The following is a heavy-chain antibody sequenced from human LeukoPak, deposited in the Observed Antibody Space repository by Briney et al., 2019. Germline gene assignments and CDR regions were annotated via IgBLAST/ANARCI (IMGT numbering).Heavy chain of an antibody. CDR3: ARTHCSSTSCYSWFDP. J-gene: IGHJ5*02. CDR1: GGSFSGYY. V-gene: IGHV4-34*01. CDR2: MSHTGAT. D-gene: IGHD2-2*01. Sequence: SETLSLTCAVFGGSFSGYYWSWIRQSPEKGLEWIGEMSHTGATNYNPSLKSRVTVSVDTSKKQFSLNLRSVTAADTAVYYCARTHCSSTSCYSWFDPWGQGTLVTVSS.